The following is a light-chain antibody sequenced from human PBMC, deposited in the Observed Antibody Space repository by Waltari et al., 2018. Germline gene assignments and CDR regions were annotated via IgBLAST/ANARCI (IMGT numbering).Light chain of an antibody. J-gene: IGLJ2*01. Sequence: QSVLTQPPSESGTPGQRVTISCSGSNSNIGSNTVNWYQQIPGTAPKLLIYVNNRRAEGVPDRFSGARSGNSVSLAISRRQAEDEAEYYCAAWEDSLNAVIFGGGTKLTVL. CDR1: NSNIGSNT. V-gene: IGLV1-44*01. CDR3: AAWEDSLNAVI. CDR2: VNN.